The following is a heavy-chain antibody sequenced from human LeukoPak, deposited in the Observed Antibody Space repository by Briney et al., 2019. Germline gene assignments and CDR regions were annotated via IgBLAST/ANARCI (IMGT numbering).Heavy chain of an antibody. J-gene: IGHJ6*02. CDR2: ISPTSGDT. Sequence: ASVKASCKASGYTFTDHYMHWVRQAPGQGIEWMGWISPTSGDTNDAQNFQGRVTMTRDTSTSTAYMEQSRLRSEGTAVYYCARVGNMVVWGQGTTVTVSS. D-gene: IGHD1-1*01. V-gene: IGHV1-2*02. CDR3: ARVGNMVV. CDR1: GYTFTDHY.